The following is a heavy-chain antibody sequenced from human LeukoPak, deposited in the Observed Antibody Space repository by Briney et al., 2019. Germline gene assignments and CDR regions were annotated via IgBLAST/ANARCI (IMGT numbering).Heavy chain of an antibody. J-gene: IGHJ5*02. D-gene: IGHD3-3*01. CDR3: ARVGNDFWSGYYNWFDP. CDR2: IIPILGTA. V-gene: IGHV1-69*01. Sequence: SVKVSCKASGGTFSSYAISWVRQAPGQGLEWMGGIIPILGTANYAQEFQGRVTITADESTSTAYMELSSLRSEDTAVYYCARVGNDFWSGYYNWFDPWGQGTLVTVSS. CDR1: GGTFSSYA.